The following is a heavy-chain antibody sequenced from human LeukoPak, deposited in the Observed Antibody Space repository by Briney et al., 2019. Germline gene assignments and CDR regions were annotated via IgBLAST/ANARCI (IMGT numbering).Heavy chain of an antibody. CDR2: IYSGGST. V-gene: IGHV3-66*02. CDR1: GFTVSSNY. D-gene: IGHD4-17*01. J-gene: IGHJ5*02. Sequence: GGSLRLSCAASGFTVSSNYMSWVRQAPGKGLEWVSVIYSGGSTYYADSVKGRFTISRDNSKNTLYLQMNSLRDEDTAVYYCARGTPTVESWFDPWGQGTLVTVSS. CDR3: ARGTPTVESWFDP.